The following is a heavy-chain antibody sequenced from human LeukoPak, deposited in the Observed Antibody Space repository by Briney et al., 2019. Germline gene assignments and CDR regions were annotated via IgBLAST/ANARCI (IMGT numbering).Heavy chain of an antibody. J-gene: IGHJ4*02. CDR2: ISAYNGNT. V-gene: IGHV1-18*01. CDR1: GYTFTSYG. CDR3: ARGYDYVWGSYRPAYYFDY. Sequence: GASVKVSCKASGYTFTSYGISWVRQAPGQGLEWMGWISAYNGNTNYAQKLQGRVTMTTDTSTSTAYMELRSLRSDDTAVYYCARGYDYVWGSYRPAYYFDYWGQGTLVTVSS. D-gene: IGHD3-16*02.